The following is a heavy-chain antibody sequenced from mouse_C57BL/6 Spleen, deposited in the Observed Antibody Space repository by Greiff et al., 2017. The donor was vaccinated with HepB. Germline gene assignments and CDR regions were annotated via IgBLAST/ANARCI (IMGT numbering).Heavy chain of an antibody. V-gene: IGHV1-15*01. J-gene: IGHJ1*03. CDR2: IDPETGGT. D-gene: IGHD1-1*01. CDR3: TRDYYGSSPYWYFDV. CDR1: GYTFTDYE. Sequence: VKLQESGAELVRPGASVTLSCKASGYTFTDYEMHWVKQTPVHGLEWIGAIDPETGGTAYNQKFKGKAILTADKSSSTAYMELRSLTSEDSAVYYCTRDYYGSSPYWYFDVWGTGTTVTVSS.